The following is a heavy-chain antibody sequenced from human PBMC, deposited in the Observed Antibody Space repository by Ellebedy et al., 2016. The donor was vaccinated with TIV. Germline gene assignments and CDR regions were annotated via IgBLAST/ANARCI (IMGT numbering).Heavy chain of an antibody. CDR2: IDPSGDRR. CDR3: AREGERRLQFHFTRGRYFDY. Sequence: ASVKVSCKASGYTFTSYYIHWVRQVPGQGLEWMGRIDPSGDRRSYAQQLQGRVTITADKSTSTAYMELSRLRSEDTAVYFCAREGERRLQFHFTRGRYFDYWGQGTLVTVSS. V-gene: IGHV1-46*01. CDR1: GYTFTSYY. J-gene: IGHJ4*02. D-gene: IGHD5-24*01.